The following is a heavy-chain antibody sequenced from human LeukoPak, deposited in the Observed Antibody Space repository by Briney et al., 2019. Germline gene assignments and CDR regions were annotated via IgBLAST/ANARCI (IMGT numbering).Heavy chain of an antibody. CDR1: GFTFSGYA. CDR3: ARDLSEKYSIDY. CDR2: ISYDGRIK. V-gene: IGHV3-30-3*01. J-gene: IGHJ4*02. D-gene: IGHD4-11*01. Sequence: PGGSLRLSCAASGFTFSGYAIHWVRQAPGKGLEWVSFISYDGRIKYYADSVKGRLTISRDNSKNTLWLQMNSLRAEDTAIYYCARDLSEKYSIDYWGQGTLVTVSS.